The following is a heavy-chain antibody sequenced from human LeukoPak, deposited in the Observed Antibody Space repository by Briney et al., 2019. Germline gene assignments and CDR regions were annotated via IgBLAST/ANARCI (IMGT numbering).Heavy chain of an antibody. D-gene: IGHD6-13*01. CDR3: ARERWYSSSWFDY. V-gene: IGHV4-59*01. Sequence: SETLSLTCTVSDGSISSYYWSWIRQPPGKGLEWIGYIYYSGSTNYNPSLKSRVTKSVDTSKNQFSLKLSSVTAADTAVYYCARERWYSSSWFDYWGQGTLVTVSS. J-gene: IGHJ4*02. CDR1: DGSISSYY. CDR2: IYYSGST.